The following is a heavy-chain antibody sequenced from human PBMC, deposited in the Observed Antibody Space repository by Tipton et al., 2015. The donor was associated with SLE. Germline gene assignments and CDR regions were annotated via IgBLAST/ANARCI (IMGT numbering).Heavy chain of an antibody. V-gene: IGHV4-61*08. J-gene: IGHJ2*01. CDR1: GGSINTPDYY. CDR2: ISYTGNT. Sequence: TLSLTCTVSGGSINTPDYYWGWIRQPPGKGLEWIGYISYTGNTNFNPSLKSRVTMSVATYKNQFSLRVTSVTAADTAMYYCAGDSAVNFWYFDLWGRGTLVTVSS. CDR3: AGDSAVNFWYFDL.